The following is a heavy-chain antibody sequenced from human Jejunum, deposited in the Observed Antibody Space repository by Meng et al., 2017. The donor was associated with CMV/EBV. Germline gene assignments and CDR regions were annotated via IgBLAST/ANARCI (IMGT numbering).Heavy chain of an antibody. Sequence: SSKTSGYDFTDYYIQWGRQAPGQGLEWMGWINPKNGGPRYAAKFQGRVTMTSDTSLNTAYLDLSGLTSDDTAVYYCTRRKADTGWVYWGQGTLVTVSS. CDR2: INPKNGGP. CDR3: TRRKADTGWVY. D-gene: IGHD1-26*01. CDR1: GYDFTDYY. V-gene: IGHV1-2*02. J-gene: IGHJ4*02.